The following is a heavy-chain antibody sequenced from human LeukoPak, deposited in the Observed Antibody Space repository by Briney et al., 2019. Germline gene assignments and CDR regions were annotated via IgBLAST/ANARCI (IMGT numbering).Heavy chain of an antibody. J-gene: IGHJ4*02. V-gene: IGHV4-59*01. CDR1: GGSISSYY. CDR2: IYYSGST. CDR3: ARGGYSYGPTLNY. Sequence: SETLSLTCTVSGGSISSYYWSWIRQPPGKGLEWIGYIYYSGSTNYNPSLKSRVTISVDTSKNQFSLKLSSVTVADTAVYYCARGGYSYGPTLNYWGQGTLVTVSS. D-gene: IGHD5-18*01.